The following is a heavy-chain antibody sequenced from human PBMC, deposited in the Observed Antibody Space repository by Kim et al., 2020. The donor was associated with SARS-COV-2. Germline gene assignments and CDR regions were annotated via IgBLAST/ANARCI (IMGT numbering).Heavy chain of an antibody. CDR3: LLPAGLQLPN. CDR2: INTNTGNP. Sequence: ASVKVSCTASGYTFTNYPINWVRQTPGQGLEWMGWINTNTGNPMYAQGFTGRFVFSLDTSVNTAYLQINSLKAEDTAVYYCLLPAGLQLPNWGQGTLVTVSS. J-gene: IGHJ4*02. CDR1: GYTFTNYP. V-gene: IGHV7-4-1*02. D-gene: IGHD1-1*01.